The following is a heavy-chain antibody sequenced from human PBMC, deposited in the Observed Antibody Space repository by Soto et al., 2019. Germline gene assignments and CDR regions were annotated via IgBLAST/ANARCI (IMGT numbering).Heavy chain of an antibody. CDR3: AREYYDFWSGYYTGSSYYYGMDV. J-gene: IGHJ6*02. CDR1: GFTFSSYE. D-gene: IGHD3-3*01. CDR2: ISSSGSTI. V-gene: IGHV3-48*03. Sequence: PGGSLRLSCAASGFTFSSYEMNWVRQAPGKGLEWVSYISSSGSTIYYADSVKDRFTISRDNAKNSLYLQMNSLRAEDTAVYYCAREYYDFWSGYYTGSSYYYGMDVWGQGTTVTVSS.